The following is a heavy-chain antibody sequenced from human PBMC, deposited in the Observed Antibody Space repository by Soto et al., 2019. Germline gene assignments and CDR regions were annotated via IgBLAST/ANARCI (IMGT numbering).Heavy chain of an antibody. D-gene: IGHD3-10*01. CDR1: GFTVSSNY. CDR2: ISSLGSTI. J-gene: IGHJ4*02. V-gene: IGHV3-11*01. Sequence: GGSLRLSCAASGFTVSSNYMSWVRQAPGKGLGWVSYISSLGSTIYYADSVKGRFTISRDNAKNSLYLQMDSLRAEDTAVYYCASFQGFAWEDHGYFDYWGQGTLVTVS. CDR3: ASFQGFAWEDHGYFDY.